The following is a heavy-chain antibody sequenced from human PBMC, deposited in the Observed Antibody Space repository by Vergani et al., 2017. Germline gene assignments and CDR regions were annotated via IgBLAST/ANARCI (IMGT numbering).Heavy chain of an antibody. D-gene: IGHD3-9*01. Sequence: QVQLVESGGGVVQSGRSLRLSCAASGFTLSSYAMHWVRQAPGKGLEWVAVISYDGSNKYYADSGKGRFTISRDNSKNRLYLQMNSLRAEYTAVYYCARDPRPNYYDILTGYFQGNHDAFDIWGQGTMVTVSS. CDR2: ISYDGSNK. V-gene: IGHV3-30*04. CDR3: ARDPRPNYYDILTGYFQGNHDAFDI. CDR1: GFTLSSYA. J-gene: IGHJ3*02.